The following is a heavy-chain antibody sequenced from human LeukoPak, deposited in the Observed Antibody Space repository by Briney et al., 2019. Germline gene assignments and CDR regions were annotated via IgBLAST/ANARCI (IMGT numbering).Heavy chain of an antibody. V-gene: IGHV4-39*07. D-gene: IGHD1-14*01. CDR2: IYYSGST. CDR3: ARNGGRTGAFDI. Sequence: SETLSLTCTVSGGSISSSSYYWGWIRQPPGKGLEWIGSIYYSGSTYYNPSLKSRVTISVDTSKNQFSLKLSSVTAADTAVYYCARNGGRTGAFDIWGQGTMVTVSS. J-gene: IGHJ3*02. CDR1: GGSISSSSYY.